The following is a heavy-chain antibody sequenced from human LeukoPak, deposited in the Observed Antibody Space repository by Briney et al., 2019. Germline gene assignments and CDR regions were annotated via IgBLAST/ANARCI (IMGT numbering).Heavy chain of an antibody. D-gene: IGHD3-3*01. Sequence: SETLSLTCIVSGGSINSGAYFWSWIRQHPGKGLEWIGYIYYRGITYYHPSLKSRVTISVDTAKNQFSLKLSSVTAADTAVYYCARGNVLRFLEWKGTFDYWGQGTLVTVSS. CDR3: ARGNVLRFLEWKGTFDY. CDR2: IYYRGIT. J-gene: IGHJ4*02. CDR1: GGSINSGAYF. V-gene: IGHV4-31*03.